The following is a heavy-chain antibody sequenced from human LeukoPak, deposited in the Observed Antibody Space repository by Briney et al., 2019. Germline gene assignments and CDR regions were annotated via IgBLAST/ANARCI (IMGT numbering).Heavy chain of an antibody. V-gene: IGHV3-30*18. Sequence: PGRSLRLSCAASGFTFSSYGTHWVRQAPGKGLEWVAVISYDGSNKYYADSVKGRFTISRDNSKNTLYLQMNSLRAEDTAVYYCAKEDYYDSPTDYWGQGTLVTVSS. D-gene: IGHD3-22*01. J-gene: IGHJ4*02. CDR2: ISYDGSNK. CDR1: GFTFSSYG. CDR3: AKEDYYDSPTDY.